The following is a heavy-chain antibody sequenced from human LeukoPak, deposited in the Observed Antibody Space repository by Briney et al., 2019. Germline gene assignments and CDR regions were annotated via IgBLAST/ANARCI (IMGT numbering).Heavy chain of an antibody. J-gene: IGHJ4*02. D-gene: IGHD3-10*01. V-gene: IGHV3-30*02. CDR1: GFTFSSYG. CDR3: AKDRVGGGLGEVDH. CDR2: IRYDGSNK. Sequence: GGSLRLSCAASGFTFSSYGMHWVRQAPGKGLEWVAFIRYDGSNKYYADSVKGRFTISRDNSKNTLYLQMNSLRTEDTAVFYCAKDRVGGGLGEVDHWGQGTLVTVSS.